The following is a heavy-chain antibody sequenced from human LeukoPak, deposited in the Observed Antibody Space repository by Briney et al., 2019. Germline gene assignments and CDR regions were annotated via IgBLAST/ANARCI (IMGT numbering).Heavy chain of an antibody. CDR2: IYYSGST. Sequence: AETLSLTCTVSGVPISSYYWSWLRQPPGKGLEWIGYIYYSGSTNYNPSLKSRVTISVDTSKNQFSLKLSSVTAADTAVYYCARSYYGSSGYYYAYAFDIWGQGTMVTVSS. D-gene: IGHD3-22*01. V-gene: IGHV4-59*08. CDR3: ARSYYGSSGYYYAYAFDI. J-gene: IGHJ3*02. CDR1: GVPISSYY.